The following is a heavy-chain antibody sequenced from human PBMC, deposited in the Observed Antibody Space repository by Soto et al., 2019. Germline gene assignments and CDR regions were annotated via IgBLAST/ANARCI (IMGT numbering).Heavy chain of an antibody. Sequence: QVQVVESGGGVVQPGRSLRLSCAASGFTFSTYGMHWVRQAPGKGLEWVALVWSDGSKKYYADSVKGRFTISRDNSKDTLHLKMNSFSAEDPAVYYCVRVFDTYYFDLWGQGTLVTVST. CDR1: GFTFSTYG. CDR3: VRVFDTYYFDL. V-gene: IGHV3-33*01. J-gene: IGHJ4*02. CDR2: VWSDGSKK. D-gene: IGHD3-9*01.